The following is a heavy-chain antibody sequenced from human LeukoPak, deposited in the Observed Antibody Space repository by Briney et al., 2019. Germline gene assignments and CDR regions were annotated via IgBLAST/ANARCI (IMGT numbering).Heavy chain of an antibody. Sequence: GGSLRLSCTASGFTVRSNYMFWVRQAPGKGLECVSVIYSDGSACYADSVKGRFTISRDSSMNTLFLQMNSLRAEDTAMYYCAGALYYNYYETRYFAYWGQGTPVTVSS. CDR3: AGALYYNYYETRYFAY. J-gene: IGHJ4*02. V-gene: IGHV3-53*01. CDR2: IYSDGSA. CDR1: GFTVRSNY. D-gene: IGHD3-22*01.